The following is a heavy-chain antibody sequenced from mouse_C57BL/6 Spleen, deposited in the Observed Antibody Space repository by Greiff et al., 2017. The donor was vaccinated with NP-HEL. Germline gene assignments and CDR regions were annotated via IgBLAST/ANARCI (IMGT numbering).Heavy chain of an antibody. CDR2: IYPGDGDT. CDR1: GYAFSSSW. J-gene: IGHJ2*01. D-gene: IGHD2-3*01. V-gene: IGHV1-82*01. CDR3: ARPIYDGYYFDY. Sequence: ESGPELVKPGASVKISCKASGYAFSSSWMNWVKQRPGKGLEWIGRIYPGDGDTNYNGKFKGKATLTADKSSSTAYMQLSSLTSEDSAVYFCARPIYDGYYFDYWGQSTTLTVSS.